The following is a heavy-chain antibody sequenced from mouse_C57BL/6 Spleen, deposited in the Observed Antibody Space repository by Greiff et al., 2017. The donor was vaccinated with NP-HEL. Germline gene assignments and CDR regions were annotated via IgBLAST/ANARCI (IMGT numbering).Heavy chain of an antibody. CDR1: GFNIKDYY. J-gene: IGHJ1*03. CDR2: IDPEDGET. D-gene: IGHD1-1*01. Sequence: EVKLQESGAELVKPGASVKLSCTASGFNIKDYYMHWVKQRTEQGLEWIGRIDPEDGETKYAPKFQGKATITADTSSNTAYLQLSSLTSEDTAVYYCVLLLRNWYFDVWGTGTTVTVSS. CDR3: VLLLRNWYFDV. V-gene: IGHV14-2*01.